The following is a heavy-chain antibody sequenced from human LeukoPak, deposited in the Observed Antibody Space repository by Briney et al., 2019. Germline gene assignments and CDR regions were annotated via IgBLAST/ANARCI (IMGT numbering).Heavy chain of an antibody. Sequence: ASVKVSCKATGGTFSTFPVSWVRQAPGQGLEWMGWISAYNGNTNYAQKLQGRVTMTTDTSTSTAYMELRSLRSDDTAVYYCAREDYAHEHVDYWGQGTLVTVSS. CDR1: GGTFSTFP. D-gene: IGHD4-17*01. CDR2: ISAYNGNT. J-gene: IGHJ4*02. CDR3: AREDYAHEHVDY. V-gene: IGHV1-18*01.